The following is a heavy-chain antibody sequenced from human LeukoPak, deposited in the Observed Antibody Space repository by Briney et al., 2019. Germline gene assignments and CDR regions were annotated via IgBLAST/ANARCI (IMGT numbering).Heavy chain of an antibody. CDR3: ARHRRYCSGGSCYGNWFDP. Sequence: SETLSLTCTVSGGSISSYYWSWIRQPPGKGLEWIGHIYYSGSTNYNPSLKSRVTISVDTSKNQFSLKLSSVTAADTAVYYCARHRRYCSGGSCYGNWFDPWGQGTLVTVSS. V-gene: IGHV4-59*08. CDR2: IYYSGST. J-gene: IGHJ5*02. D-gene: IGHD2-15*01. CDR1: GGSISSYY.